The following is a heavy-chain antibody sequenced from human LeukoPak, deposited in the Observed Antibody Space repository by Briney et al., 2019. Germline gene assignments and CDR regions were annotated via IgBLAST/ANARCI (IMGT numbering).Heavy chain of an antibody. D-gene: IGHD6-13*01. V-gene: IGHV4-34*01. CDR1: GGSFSNYY. CDR2: ITHSGST. Sequence: PSETLSLTCAVYGGSFSNYYWSWIRQSPGKGLEWIGEITHSGSTNYNPSLKSRVTISVDTSKNQFSLKLSSVTAADTAVYYCARTTGYSSPWGQGTLVTVSS. J-gene: IGHJ5*02. CDR3: ARTTGYSSP.